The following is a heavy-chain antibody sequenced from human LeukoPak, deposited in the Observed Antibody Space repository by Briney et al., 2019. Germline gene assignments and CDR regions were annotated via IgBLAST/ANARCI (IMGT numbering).Heavy chain of an antibody. CDR1: GNSFGDYY. D-gene: IGHD3/OR15-3a*01. CDR3: ARQTGSGLFILP. J-gene: IGHJ4*02. Sequence: PSETLSLTCTVSGNSFGDYYWSWIRQPAGKGLEWIGRIYTSGSTTYNPSLKSRVTMSVDTSKSQFPLNLMSVTAADTAVYYCARQTGSGLFILPGGQGTLVTVSS. V-gene: IGHV4-4*07. CDR2: IYTSGST.